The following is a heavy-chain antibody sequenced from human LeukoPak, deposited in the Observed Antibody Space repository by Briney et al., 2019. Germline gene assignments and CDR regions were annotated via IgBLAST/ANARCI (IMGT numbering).Heavy chain of an antibody. CDR3: ARGGLGHKWFDP. CDR2: IYYSGST. D-gene: IGHD7-27*01. V-gene: IGHV4-30-4*08. J-gene: IGHJ5*02. CDR1: GGSISSDSYY. Sequence: SETLSLTCTVSGGSISSDSYYWAWIRQPPGKGLEWIGYIYYSGSTYYNPSLKSRITISVETSKNQFSLKLSSVTAADTAVYYCARGGLGHKWFDPWGQGTLVTVSS.